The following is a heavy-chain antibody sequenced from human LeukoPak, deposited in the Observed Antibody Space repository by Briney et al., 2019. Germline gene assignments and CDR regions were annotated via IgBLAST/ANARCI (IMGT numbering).Heavy chain of an antibody. D-gene: IGHD2-2*01. J-gene: IGHJ6*04. CDR1: GGSISSGGYS. CDR2: IYHSGST. CDR3: ARDQGYCSSTSCENYYYYGMDV. V-gene: IGHV4-30-2*01. Sequence: PSETLSLTCAVSGGSISSGGYSWSWIRQPPGKGLEWIGYIYHSGSTYYDPSLKSRVTISVDRSKNRFSLKLSSVTAADTAVYYCARDQGYCSSTSCENYYYYGMDVWGKGTTVTVSS.